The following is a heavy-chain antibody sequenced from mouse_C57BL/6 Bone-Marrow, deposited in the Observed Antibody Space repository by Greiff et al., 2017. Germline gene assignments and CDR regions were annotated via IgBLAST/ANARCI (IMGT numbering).Heavy chain of an antibody. CDR2: IDPETGGT. CDR3: TREDYYGSSSWLAY. J-gene: IGHJ3*01. CDR1: GYTFTDYE. V-gene: IGHV1-15*01. Sequence: QVQLQQSGAELVRPGASVTLSCKASGYTFTDYEMHWVKQTPVHGLEWIGAIDPETGGTAYNQKFKGKDILTADKSSSTAYVELRSLTSEDSAVYYCTREDYYGSSSWLAYWGQGTLVTVSA. D-gene: IGHD1-1*01.